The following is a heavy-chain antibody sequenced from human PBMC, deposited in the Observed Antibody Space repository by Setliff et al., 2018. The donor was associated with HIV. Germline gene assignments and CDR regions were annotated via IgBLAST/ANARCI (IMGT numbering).Heavy chain of an antibody. D-gene: IGHD2-15*01. J-gene: IGHJ3*02. CDR2: MSSDGSEE. V-gene: IGHV3-33*01. CDR1: RFSFSYYG. Sequence: PGGSLRLSCVASRFSFSYYGMHWVRQTPGRGLEWVAVMSSDGSEEHYADAVRGRFAISRDNSLGTLYLQMDTLKVEDMAMYYCVRQGYDTSSPAFDIWGRGTMVTVSS. CDR3: VRQGYDTSSPAFDI.